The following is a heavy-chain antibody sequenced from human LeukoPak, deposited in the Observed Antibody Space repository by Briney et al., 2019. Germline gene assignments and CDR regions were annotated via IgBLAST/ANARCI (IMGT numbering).Heavy chain of an antibody. J-gene: IGHJ4*02. Sequence: ASVKVSCKASAYPFIIYGISWVRQAPRQGLEWMGWISVHNGNTNYAQKFQGRVTMTTDTSTTTAYMELRSLKSDDTAVYYCASYGNAWSLDHWGQGTLVTVSS. CDR1: AYPFIIYG. CDR3: ASYGNAWSLDH. D-gene: IGHD6-19*01. CDR2: ISVHNGNT. V-gene: IGHV1-18*04.